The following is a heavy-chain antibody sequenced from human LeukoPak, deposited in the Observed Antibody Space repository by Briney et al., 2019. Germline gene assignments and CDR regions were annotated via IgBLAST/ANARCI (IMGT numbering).Heavy chain of an antibody. J-gene: IGHJ5*02. Sequence: SVTVSCTASGFTFTSSAMQWVRQARGPRLKWIGWIVVGSGNTNYAKKFQERVTITRHMSTSTAYMELSSLRSEDTAVYYCAADNSYDFWSGYAPWGQGTLVTVSS. CDR2: IVVGSGNT. CDR3: AADNSYDFWSGYAP. V-gene: IGHV1-58*02. CDR1: GFTFTSSA. D-gene: IGHD3-3*01.